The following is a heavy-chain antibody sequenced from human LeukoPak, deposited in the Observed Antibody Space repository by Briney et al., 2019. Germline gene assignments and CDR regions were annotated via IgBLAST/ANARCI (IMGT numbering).Heavy chain of an antibody. CDR1: GFTVSSNY. CDR2: MYSGGST. D-gene: IGHD6-19*01. V-gene: IGHV3-53*01. J-gene: IGHJ4*02. Sequence: GGSLRLSCAASGFTVSSNYMSWVRQAPGRGLEWVSTMYSGGSTYYADSVKGRFTLSRDNSKNTLYLQMNSLRAEDTAVYYCAKDARRSSGWWFFDHWGQGTLVTVSS. CDR3: AKDARRSSGWWFFDH.